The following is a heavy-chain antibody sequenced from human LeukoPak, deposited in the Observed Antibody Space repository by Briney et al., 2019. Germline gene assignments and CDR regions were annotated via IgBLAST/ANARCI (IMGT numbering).Heavy chain of an antibody. CDR2: IYYSGST. J-gene: IGHJ6*03. CDR1: GGSISSSSYF. D-gene: IGHD4-17*01. Sequence: PSETLSLTCTVSGGSISSSSYFWGWIRQPPGRGLEWIGSIYYSGSTYYNPSLKSRVTMSVDTSKNQFSLKLSSVTAADTAVYYCARETTVTTVFYYYYYMDVWGKGTTVTISS. CDR3: ARETTVTTVFYYYYYMDV. V-gene: IGHV4-39*07.